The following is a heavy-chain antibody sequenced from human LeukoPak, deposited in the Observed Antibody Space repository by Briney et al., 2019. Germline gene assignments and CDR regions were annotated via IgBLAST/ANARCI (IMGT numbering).Heavy chain of an antibody. D-gene: IGHD7-27*01. J-gene: IGHJ4*02. CDR3: XRDXNWGQENFDY. V-gene: IGHV4-39*07. CDR2: IYYSGST. Sequence: SETLXXTCTVSGGSISSSSYYWGWIRQPPGKGLEWIVSIYYSGSTYYNPSLKSRVTISVDTSKNQFSLKLSYVTAADTAVYXCXRDXNWGQENFDYWGQGTLVTVSS. CDR1: GGSISSSSYY.